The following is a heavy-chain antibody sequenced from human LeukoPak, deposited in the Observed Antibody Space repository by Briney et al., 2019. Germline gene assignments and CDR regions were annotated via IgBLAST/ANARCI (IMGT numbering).Heavy chain of an antibody. V-gene: IGHV3-64*01. CDR1: GFTFSSYA. CDR2: ISSNGGST. D-gene: IGHD3-16*01. Sequence: GGSLRLSCAASGFTFSSYAMHWVRRAPGKGLEYVSAISSNGGSTYYANSVKGRFTISRDNSKNTLYLQMGSLRAEDMAVYYCARVPGDPYYYYGMDVWGQGTTVTVSS. CDR3: ARVPGDPYYYYGMDV. J-gene: IGHJ6*02.